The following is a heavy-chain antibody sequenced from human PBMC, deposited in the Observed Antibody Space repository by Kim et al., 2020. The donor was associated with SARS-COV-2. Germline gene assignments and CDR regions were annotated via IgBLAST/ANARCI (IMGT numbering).Heavy chain of an antibody. CDR2: SRTK. D-gene: IGHD1-26*01. Sequence: SRTKYYTASAKGRITISSDTAKNSLYLQMNSLVAEDTAVYYCASKWELFCWGQGTLVTVSS. V-gene: IGHV3-48*01. J-gene: IGHJ4*02. CDR3: ASKWELFC.